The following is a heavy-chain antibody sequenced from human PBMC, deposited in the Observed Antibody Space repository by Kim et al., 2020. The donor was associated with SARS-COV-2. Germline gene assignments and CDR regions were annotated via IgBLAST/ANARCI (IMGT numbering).Heavy chain of an antibody. J-gene: IGHJ4*02. Sequence: SETLSLTCTVSGGSISSSSYYWGWIRQPPGKGLEWIGSIYYSGSTYYNPSLKSRVTISVDTSKNQFSLKLSSVTAADTAVYYCARHFRGGVVVAAPYYFDYWGQGTLVTVSS. D-gene: IGHD2-15*01. CDR3: ARHFRGGVVVAAPYYFDY. CDR2: IYYSGST. CDR1: GGSISSSSYY. V-gene: IGHV4-39*01.